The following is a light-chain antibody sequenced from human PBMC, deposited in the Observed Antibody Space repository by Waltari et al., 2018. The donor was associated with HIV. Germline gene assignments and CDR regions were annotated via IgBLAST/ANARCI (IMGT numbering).Light chain of an antibody. V-gene: IGLV3-21*04. Sequence: SYVLTQPPSVSVAPGKTARITCGGNNIGSKSVHWYQQKPGQAPVLVIYSDSDRPSGIPERFSGANSGNTATLTISRVEAGDEADYYWQVWDSSSDHWVFGGGTKLTVL. J-gene: IGLJ3*02. CDR1: NIGSKS. CDR3: QVWDSSSDHWV. CDR2: SDS.